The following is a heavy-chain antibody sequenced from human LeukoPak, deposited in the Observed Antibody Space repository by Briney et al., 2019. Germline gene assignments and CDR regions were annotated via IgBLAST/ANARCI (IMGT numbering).Heavy chain of an antibody. CDR1: GFTFSSYA. CDR3: ARVTYGSGTYGAFDY. Sequence: GGSLRLSCAASGFTFSSYAMSWVRQAPGRGLDWVSAFSGNGGGTYYADSVKGRFTISRDNSKNTLYLQMNSLRAEDTAVYYCARVTYGSGTYGAFDYWGQGTLVTVSS. CDR2: FSGNGGGT. J-gene: IGHJ4*02. V-gene: IGHV3-23*01. D-gene: IGHD3-10*01.